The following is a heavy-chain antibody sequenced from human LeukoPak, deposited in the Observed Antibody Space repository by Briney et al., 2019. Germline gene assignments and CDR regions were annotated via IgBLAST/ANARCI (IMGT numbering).Heavy chain of an antibody. J-gene: IGHJ4*02. V-gene: IGHV3-7*01. CDR1: GFTFTSCW. CDR2: IKPDGDT. CDR3: AREDGTFDY. Sequence: GGSLRLSCAASGFTFTSCWMNWVRQAPGKGLEWVANIKPDGDTYYVDSAKGRFTISRDNAKNSLYLQMNSLRAEDTAVYYCAREDGTFDYWGQGALVTVSS. D-gene: IGHD1-1*01.